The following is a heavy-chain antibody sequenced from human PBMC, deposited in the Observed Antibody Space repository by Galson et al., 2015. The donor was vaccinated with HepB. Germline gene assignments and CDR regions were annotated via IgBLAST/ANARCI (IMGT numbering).Heavy chain of an antibody. CDR2: INHSGST. D-gene: IGHD2-15*01. V-gene: IGHV4-34*01. J-gene: IGHJ5*02. Sequence: WIGEINHSGSTNYNPSLKSRVTILVDTSKNQFSLKLSSVTAADTAVYYCARHYLDIVVVVAANPRRWFDPWGQGTLVTVSS. CDR3: ARHYLDIVVVVAANPRRWFDP.